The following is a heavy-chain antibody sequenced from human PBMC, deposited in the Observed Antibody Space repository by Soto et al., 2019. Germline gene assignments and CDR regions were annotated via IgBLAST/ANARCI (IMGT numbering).Heavy chain of an antibody. V-gene: IGHV1-69*13. D-gene: IGHD2-21*02. CDR2: IITLFGTS. Sequence: SVKVSCKASGYTFSSHSINWVRQAPGQGLEWMGGIITLFGTSNYAQNFQGRVTITADQSTSTAYMELNSLTSDDTAVYYCAREVGYGDFSAALLDWGQGTLVTVSS. CDR1: GYTFSSHS. CDR3: AREVGYGDFSAALLD. J-gene: IGHJ4*02.